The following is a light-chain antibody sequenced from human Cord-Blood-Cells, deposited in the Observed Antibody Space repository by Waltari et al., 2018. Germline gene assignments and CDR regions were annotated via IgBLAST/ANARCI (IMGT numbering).Light chain of an antibody. Sequence: QSALTQPASVSGSPGQSITISCTGTSSDVGSYNLVSWYQQPPGKAPKLMIYEGSKRPSGVSKRFSGSKSGNTASLTISGLQAEDEADYCCSYAGSSTFVVFGGGTKLTVL. CDR3: CSYAGSSTFVV. CDR2: EGS. V-gene: IGLV2-23*03. J-gene: IGLJ2*01. CDR1: SSDVGSYNL.